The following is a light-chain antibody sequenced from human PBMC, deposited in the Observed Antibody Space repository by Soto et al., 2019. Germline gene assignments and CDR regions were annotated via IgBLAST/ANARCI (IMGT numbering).Light chain of an antibody. Sequence: EIGMTQSPTTLSVSPGERATLSCRASQSVSSNLAWYQQKPGQAPRLLIYGASTRATGIPAKFSGSGSGTEFTLTIDSLQSEDFAVYSCQQYYNWPRTFGQGTKVDIK. CDR3: QQYYNWPRT. CDR1: QSVSSN. V-gene: IGKV3-15*01. J-gene: IGKJ1*01. CDR2: GAS.